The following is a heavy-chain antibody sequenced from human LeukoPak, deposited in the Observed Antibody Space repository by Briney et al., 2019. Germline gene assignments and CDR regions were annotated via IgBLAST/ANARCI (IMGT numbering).Heavy chain of an antibody. CDR3: ASLHSSSWYDYFDC. D-gene: IGHD6-13*01. Sequence: SETLSLTCTVSGGSISSSSYYWGWIRQPPGKGLEWIASIYHSGSTQYNPSLKSRVTISVDTSKNQFSLKVSSVTAADTAVYYCASLHSSSWYDYFDCWGQGTLVTVSS. CDR2: IYHSGST. J-gene: IGHJ4*02. CDR1: GGSISSSSYY. V-gene: IGHV4-39*01.